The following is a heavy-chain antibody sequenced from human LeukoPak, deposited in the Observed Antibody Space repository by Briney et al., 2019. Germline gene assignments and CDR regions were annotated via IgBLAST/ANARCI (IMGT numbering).Heavy chain of an antibody. D-gene: IGHD1-26*01. CDR2: IIPIFGTA. Sequence: GASVKVSCKAPGGTFSSYAISWVRQAPGQGLEWMGGIIPIFGTANYAQKFQGRVTITADESTSTAYMELSSLRSEDTAVYYCARDVAGATSGFLFGGQGTLVTVSS. CDR3: ARDVAGATSGFLF. CDR1: GGTFSSYA. J-gene: IGHJ4*02. V-gene: IGHV1-69*13.